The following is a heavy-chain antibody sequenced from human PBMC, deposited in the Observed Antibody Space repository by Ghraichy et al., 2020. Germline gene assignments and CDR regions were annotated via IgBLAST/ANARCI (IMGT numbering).Heavy chain of an antibody. Sequence: GGSLRLSCAASGFTFSSYAMSWVRQAPGKGLEWVSAISGSGGSTYYADSVKGRFTISRDNSKNTLYLQMNSLRAEDTAVYYCAKDRFSSGYFYYYAMHVWGQGTTVNVSS. J-gene: IGHJ6*02. V-gene: IGHV3-23*01. CDR2: ISGSGGST. CDR3: AKDRFSSGYFYYYAMHV. D-gene: IGHD6-19*01. CDR1: GFTFSSYA.